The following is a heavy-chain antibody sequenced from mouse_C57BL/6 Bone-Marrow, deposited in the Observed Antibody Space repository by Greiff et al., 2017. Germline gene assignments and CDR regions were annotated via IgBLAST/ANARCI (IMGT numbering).Heavy chain of an antibody. CDR3: ARRGTTVVATPYAMDY. J-gene: IGHJ4*01. V-gene: IGHV5-6*01. Sequence: VQLQQSGGDLVKPGGSLKLSCAASGFTFSSYGMSLVRQTPAKRLEWVATISSGGSYTYYPDSVKGRFTISRDNAKNTLYLQMSSLKSEDTAMYYGARRGTTVVATPYAMDYWGQGTSVTVSS. CDR2: ISSGGSYT. CDR1: GFTFSSYG. D-gene: IGHD1-1*01.